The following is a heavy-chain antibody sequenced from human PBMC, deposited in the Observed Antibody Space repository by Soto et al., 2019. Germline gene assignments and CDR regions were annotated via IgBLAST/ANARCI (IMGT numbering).Heavy chain of an antibody. Sequence: EVQLVESGGGLVQPGGSLRLSCEASGFSLSSYCRNWVRQAPGKGLEWVSYISRGATTVSYADSVKGRFTISRDNAKSSLFLQMNRLRAEDTAVYYCAGGCYGDGFGFWGQGTLVTVSS. CDR1: GFSLSSYC. CDR3: AGGCYGDGFGF. J-gene: IGHJ4*02. CDR2: ISRGATTV. D-gene: IGHD4-17*01. V-gene: IGHV3-48*01.